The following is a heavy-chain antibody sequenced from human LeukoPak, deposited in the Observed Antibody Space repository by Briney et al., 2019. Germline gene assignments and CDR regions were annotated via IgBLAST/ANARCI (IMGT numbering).Heavy chain of an antibody. Sequence: GGSLRLSCAASGFTFSDYYMSWIRQAPGKGLEWVSYISSSGSTIYYADSVKGRFTISRDKAKNSLYLQMNSLRAEDTAVYYCVRARYSADSYYFDYWGQGTWSPSPQ. CDR2: ISSSGSTI. D-gene: IGHD5-18*01. CDR1: GFTFSDYY. J-gene: IGHJ4*02. V-gene: IGHV3-11*01. CDR3: VRARYSADSYYFDY.